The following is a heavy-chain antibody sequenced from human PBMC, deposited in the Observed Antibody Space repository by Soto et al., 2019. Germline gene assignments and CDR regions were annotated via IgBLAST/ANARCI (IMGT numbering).Heavy chain of an antibody. J-gene: IGHJ5*02. V-gene: IGHV3-21*01. Sequence: EVQLVESGGGLVKPGGSLRLSCAASGFTFSSHNMNWVRQAPGKGLEWVSSISSSSGYLYYANSVKGRFTISRDNAKNSLYLQLNILRADDTAVYYCARDPGSCSGGNCYSPAWFDPWGQGTLVTFSS. CDR1: GFTFSSHN. D-gene: IGHD2-15*01. CDR3: ARDPGSCSGGNCYSPAWFDP. CDR2: ISSSSGYL.